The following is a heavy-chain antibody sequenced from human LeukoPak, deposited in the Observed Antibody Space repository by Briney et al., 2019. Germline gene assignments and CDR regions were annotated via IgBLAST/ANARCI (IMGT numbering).Heavy chain of an antibody. V-gene: IGHV3-74*01. Sequence: PGGSLRLSCAASGFTFSSYWMHWVRQAPGKGLVWVLRINSDGSSTNYADSVKGRFTISRDNAKNTLYLQMNSLRAEDTAVYYRASVNVPATHYWGQGTLVTVSS. J-gene: IGHJ4*02. CDR2: INSDGSST. D-gene: IGHD2-15*01. CDR1: GFTFSSYW. CDR3: ASVNVPATHY.